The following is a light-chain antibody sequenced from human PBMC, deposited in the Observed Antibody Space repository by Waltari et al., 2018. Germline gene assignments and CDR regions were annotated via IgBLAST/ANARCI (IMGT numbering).Light chain of an antibody. CDR3: QQYGSSPST. J-gene: IGKJ2*01. CDR2: GAS. Sequence: EIVLTQSPATLSCSPGESATLSCRASQSVTFSYLAWYQQKPGQAPRVLIYGASSRATGIPARFSGSGSGTDFTLTISRLEPEDFAVYYCQQYGSSPSTFGQGTKLEIK. CDR1: QSVTFSY. V-gene: IGKV3-20*01.